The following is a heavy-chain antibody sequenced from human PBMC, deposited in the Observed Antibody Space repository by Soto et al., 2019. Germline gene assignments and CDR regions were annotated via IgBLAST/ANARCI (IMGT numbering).Heavy chain of an antibody. CDR3: AKAPYYDSSGYHDY. CDR1: GFTFSSYG. CDR2: ISYDGSNK. D-gene: IGHD3-22*01. Sequence: QVQLVESGGGVVQPGRSLRLSCAASGFTFSSYGMHWVRQAPGKGLEWVAVISYDGSNKYYADSVKGRFTISRDNSKNTLYLQMNSLRAEDTAVYYCAKAPYYDSSGYHDYWGQGTLVTVSS. J-gene: IGHJ4*02. V-gene: IGHV3-30*18.